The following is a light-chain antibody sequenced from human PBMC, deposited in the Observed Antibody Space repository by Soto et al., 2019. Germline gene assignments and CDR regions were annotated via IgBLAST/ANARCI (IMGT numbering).Light chain of an antibody. Sequence: QSALTQPRSVSGSPGQSVNISCTGTSSDGGGYNYVSWYQQHPGKAPKLMIYDVRNRPSGVPDRFSGSKSGNTASLTISGLQAEDEADYYCCSYAGSYIHYVFGTGTKLTVL. CDR3: CSYAGSYIHYV. V-gene: IGLV2-11*01. J-gene: IGLJ1*01. CDR2: DVR. CDR1: SSDGGGYNY.